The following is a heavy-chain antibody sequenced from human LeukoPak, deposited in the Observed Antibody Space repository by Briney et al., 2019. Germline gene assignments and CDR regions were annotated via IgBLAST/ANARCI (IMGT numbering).Heavy chain of an antibody. Sequence: SETLSLTCTVSGGSISSYYCSWIRQPAGKGLEWIGRIYTSGTTNYNPSLKSRVTMSVDTSKKQFSLKLSYVTAADTAVYYCARGPPYDYDSSGYYRFDYWGQGILVTVSA. J-gene: IGHJ4*02. V-gene: IGHV4-4*07. CDR1: GGSISSYY. CDR3: ARGPPYDYDSSGYYRFDY. D-gene: IGHD3-22*01. CDR2: IYTSGTT.